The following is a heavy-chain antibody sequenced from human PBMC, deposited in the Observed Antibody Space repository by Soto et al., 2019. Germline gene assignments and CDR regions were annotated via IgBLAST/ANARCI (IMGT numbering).Heavy chain of an antibody. V-gene: IGHV1-3*01. Sequence: QVQLVQSGAEVKKPGASVKVSCKASGYTFTSYAIHWVRQAPGQRLEWMGWINAGNGNTKYSQKFQDRVTITRDTSASTAYMELSSLSSEATAVYYCARDLGGWPDYWGQGTLVTVSS. CDR3: ARDLGGWPDY. CDR1: GYTFTSYA. D-gene: IGHD6-19*01. CDR2: INAGNGNT. J-gene: IGHJ4*02.